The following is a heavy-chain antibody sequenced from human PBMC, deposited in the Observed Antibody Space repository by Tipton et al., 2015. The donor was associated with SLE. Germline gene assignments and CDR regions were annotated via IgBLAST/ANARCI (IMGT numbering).Heavy chain of an antibody. Sequence: TLSLTCAVSGGSISSYYWSWIRQPPGKGLEWIGYIYYSGSTNYNPSLKSRVTMSIDTSKNQFSLNLSSVTAADTAVYYCARGMLTWRGAVLGVDVWGQGTTVTVSS. J-gene: IGHJ6*02. CDR2: IYYSGST. D-gene: IGHD2-8*01. CDR3: ARGMLTWRGAVLGVDV. CDR1: GGSISSYY. V-gene: IGHV4-59*12.